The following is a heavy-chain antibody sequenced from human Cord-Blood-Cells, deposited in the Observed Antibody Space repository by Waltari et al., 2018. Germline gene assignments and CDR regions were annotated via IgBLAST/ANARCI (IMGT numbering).Heavy chain of an antibody. V-gene: IGHV4-4*02. D-gene: IGHD3-10*01. CDR2: IYHSGST. J-gene: IGHJ4*02. CDR1: GGSISSSNW. Sequence: QVQLQESGPGLVKPSGTLSLTCAVSGGSISSSNWWSWVRQPPGKGLEWIGEIYHSGSTNYNPSLKSRVTISVDKSKNQFSLKLSSVTAADTAVYYCAREGRDYYGSGSYYNFDYWGQGTLVTVSS. CDR3: AREGRDYYGSGSYYNFDY.